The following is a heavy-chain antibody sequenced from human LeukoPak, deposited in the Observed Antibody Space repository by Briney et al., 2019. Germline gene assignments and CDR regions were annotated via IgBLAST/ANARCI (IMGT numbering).Heavy chain of an antibody. J-gene: IGHJ5*02. Sequence: QPGGSLRLSCVASGFTFTNYAINWVRQAPGKGLDWVSGISGGGEITFYSQSVKGRCTTSRDNSKYTVFLEMNSLKVEDTAIFYRAPDRHLSPSPLIDPWGQGALVSVSS. CDR3: APDRHLSPSPLIDP. CDR1: GFTFTNYA. D-gene: IGHD2-21*01. CDR2: ISGGGEIT. V-gene: IGHV3-23*01.